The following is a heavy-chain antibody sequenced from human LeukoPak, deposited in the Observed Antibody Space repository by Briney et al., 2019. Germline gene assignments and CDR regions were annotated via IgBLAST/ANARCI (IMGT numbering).Heavy chain of an antibody. D-gene: IGHD2-2*01. V-gene: IGHV3-33*06. Sequence: GGSLRPSCAASGFTFSSYGMHWVRQAPGKGLEWVALIWYDGSNKYYADSVKGRFTISRDNSKNTLYLQMNSLRAEDTAVYYCAKERSPTVVPAAKLLDYWGQGTLVTVSS. J-gene: IGHJ4*02. CDR3: AKERSPTVVPAAKLLDY. CDR2: IWYDGSNK. CDR1: GFTFSSYG.